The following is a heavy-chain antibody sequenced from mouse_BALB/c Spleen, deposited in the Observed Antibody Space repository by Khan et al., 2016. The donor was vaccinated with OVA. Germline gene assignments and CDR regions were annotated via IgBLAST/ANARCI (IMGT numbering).Heavy chain of an antibody. D-gene: IGHD2-14*01. CDR1: GYTFTSYT. CDR2: INPSNGYT. V-gene: IGHV1-4*01. J-gene: IGHJ3*01. Sequence: VELVESGAELARPGASVKMSCKASGYTFTSYTIHWIKKRPGQGLEWIGYINPSNGYTNYNQKFKDKATLTTDKSSTTAYLQLSSLTSEDSAVYNGGRDGAYHRNDGWFAYWGQGTLVTVSA. CDR3: GRDGAYHRNDGWFAY.